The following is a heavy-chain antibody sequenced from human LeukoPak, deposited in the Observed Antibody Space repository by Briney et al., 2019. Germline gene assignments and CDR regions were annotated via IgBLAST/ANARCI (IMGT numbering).Heavy chain of an antibody. CDR1: GGSFSGYY. D-gene: IGHD6-13*01. V-gene: IGHV4-34*01. J-gene: IGHJ4*02. CDR3: ASHGGIAARNFDY. CDR2: INHSGST. Sequence: SETLSLTCAVYGGSFSGYYWSWIRQPPGKGLEWSGEINHSGSTNYNPSLKSRVTISVDTSKNQFSLKLSSVTAADTAVYYCASHGGIAARNFDYWGQGTLVTVSS.